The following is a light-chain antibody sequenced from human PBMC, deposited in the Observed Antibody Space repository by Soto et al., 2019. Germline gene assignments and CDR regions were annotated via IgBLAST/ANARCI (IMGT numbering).Light chain of an antibody. V-gene: IGKV3-20*01. J-gene: IGKJ2*01. CDR1: QSVSSSY. CDR3: QQYGSSPPYT. CDR2: GAS. Sequence: EIVLTQSPGTLSLSPGERATLSCRASQSVSSSYLAWYQQKPGQAPRLLIYGASSSDTGIPDRFSGSGSGTDFTFTISRLEPEDFAVYYCQQYGSSPPYTFGQGTMLESK.